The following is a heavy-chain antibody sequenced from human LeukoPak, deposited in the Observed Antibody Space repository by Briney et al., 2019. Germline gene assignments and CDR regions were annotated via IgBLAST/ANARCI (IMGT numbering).Heavy chain of an antibody. CDR1: GFTFSSFA. D-gene: IGHD2-15*01. V-gene: IGHV3-23*01. Sequence: PGGSLRLSCAASGFTFSSFALSWVRQAPGKGLEWVSIISVSGGTTYYADSVKGRFTISRDNSKNTLYLQMNSLRAEDTAIYYCTTDTWYSAGHWGQGTLVTVSS. CDR3: TTDTWYSAGH. J-gene: IGHJ4*02. CDR2: ISVSGGTT.